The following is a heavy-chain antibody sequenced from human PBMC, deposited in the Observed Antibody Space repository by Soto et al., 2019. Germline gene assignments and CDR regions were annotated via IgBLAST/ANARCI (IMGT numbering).Heavy chain of an antibody. CDR2: FSSGGGGT. D-gene: IGHD2-15*01. V-gene: IGHV3-23*01. Sequence: EAQLLESGGGLLQPGGSLRLSCTASGFTFSNYAMSWVRQAPGKGLEWVSTFSSGGGGTYYADSVKGRFTISRDNSKNTLSLQMNSLRAEDTAVYYCTKANRYCSGANCFTFDYWGLGTLVTVSS. CDR1: GFTFSNYA. J-gene: IGHJ4*02. CDR3: TKANRYCSGANCFTFDY.